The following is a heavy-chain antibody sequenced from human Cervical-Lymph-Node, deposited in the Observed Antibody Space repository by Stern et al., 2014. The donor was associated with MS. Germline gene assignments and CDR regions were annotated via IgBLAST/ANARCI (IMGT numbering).Heavy chain of an antibody. Sequence: VQLQESGPGLVKPSETLSLTCTVSGASMRSYYWSWIRQPPGKGLEWIGYISNYGSAKYNPSLKSRVTISVDTSKNQFSLKVNSVPAADTALYFCARHQDYSRSWGFDYWGQGTLVTVSS. CDR1: GASMRSYY. V-gene: IGHV4-59*08. J-gene: IGHJ4*02. CDR2: ISNYGSA. CDR3: ARHQDYSRSWGFDY. D-gene: IGHD6-6*01.